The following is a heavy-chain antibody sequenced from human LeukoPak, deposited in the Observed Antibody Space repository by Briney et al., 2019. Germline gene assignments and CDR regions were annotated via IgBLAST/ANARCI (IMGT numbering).Heavy chain of an antibody. V-gene: IGHV3-66*01. CDR3: ARNRGTYDCWSGYFSNYYFVN. J-gene: IGHJ4*02. Sequence: GGSLRLSCVASAFTFSRNYMSWVRQAPGKGLEWVSVIYSGGSTYYADSVKGRFTISRDNSKNTLYLQMNSLRAEDTAVYYCARNRGTYDCWSGYFSNYYFVNWGEGTLVTVSS. CDR1: AFTFSRNY. CDR2: IYSGGST. D-gene: IGHD3-3*01.